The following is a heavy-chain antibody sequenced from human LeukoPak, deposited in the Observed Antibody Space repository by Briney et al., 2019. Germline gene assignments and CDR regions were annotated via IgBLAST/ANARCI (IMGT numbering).Heavy chain of an antibody. Sequence: SETLSLTCTVSGASFNSDDHYWNWLRQSPGKGLEWIGSIHPSGMLYNNPSLESRVTMSRDTSKNQFSLNLNSVPAADTAVYFCSRGLDSRKLGYRGQGILVTVSS. CDR3: SRGLDSRKLGY. CDR1: GASFNSDDHY. D-gene: IGHD3-22*01. CDR2: IHPSGML. J-gene: IGHJ4*02. V-gene: IGHV4-31*03.